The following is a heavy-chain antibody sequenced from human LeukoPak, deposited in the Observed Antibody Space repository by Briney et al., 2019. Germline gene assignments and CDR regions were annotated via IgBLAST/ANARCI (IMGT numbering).Heavy chain of an antibody. CDR1: GFTFSNYW. CDR2: IKEDGSEK. V-gene: IGHV3-7*01. D-gene: IGHD3-3*01. Sequence: GGSLRLSCAASGFTFSNYWMNRVRQAPGKGLEWVANIKEDGSEKNYVDSVKGRFTISRDNAKNSLFLQMNSLRAEDTAVYYCARSRFCDSWGQGTLVTVSS. CDR3: ARSRFCDS. J-gene: IGHJ4*02.